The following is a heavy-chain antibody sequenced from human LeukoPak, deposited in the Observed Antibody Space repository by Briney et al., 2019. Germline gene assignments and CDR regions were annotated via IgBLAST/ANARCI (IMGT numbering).Heavy chain of an antibody. Sequence: DPGGSLRLSCAASGFTFSSYALSWVRQPPGKGLEWVSTISAPGGNTYYADSVTGRFTISRDSSKSTLYLQMNNLRAEDTAVYYCAKGGGYSRNAFDIWGQGTMVTVSS. CDR3: AKGGGYSRNAFDI. D-gene: IGHD2-15*01. V-gene: IGHV3-23*01. J-gene: IGHJ3*02. CDR1: GFTFSSYA. CDR2: ISAPGGNT.